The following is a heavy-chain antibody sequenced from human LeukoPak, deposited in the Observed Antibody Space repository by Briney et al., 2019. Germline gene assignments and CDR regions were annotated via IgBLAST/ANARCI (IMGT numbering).Heavy chain of an antibody. D-gene: IGHD3-16*02. CDR3: ARERIMITFGGVIVSGNWFDP. J-gene: IGHJ5*02. Sequence: SETLSLTCTVSGGSISSGDYYWSWIRQPPGKGLEWIGYIYYSGSTYYNPSLKSRVTISVDTSKDQFSLKLSSVTAADTAVYYCARERIMITFGGVIVSGNWFDPWCEGTLATVSS. CDR1: GGSISSGDYY. V-gene: IGHV4-30-4*08. CDR2: IYYSGST.